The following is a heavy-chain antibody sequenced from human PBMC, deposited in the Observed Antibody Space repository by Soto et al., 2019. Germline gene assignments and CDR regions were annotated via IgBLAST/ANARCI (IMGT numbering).Heavy chain of an antibody. Sequence: QVQLQESGPGLVKPSETLSLTCTVSGGSISSYYWSWIRQPPGKGLEWIGYIYYSGSTNYNPSLKSRLAISVDTSKKQFSLKLSSVTAADTAVYYCARVRGYSYGYGSFDYWGQGTLVTVSS. CDR3: ARVRGYSYGYGSFDY. CDR2: IYYSGST. D-gene: IGHD5-18*01. CDR1: GGSISSYY. V-gene: IGHV4-59*12. J-gene: IGHJ4*02.